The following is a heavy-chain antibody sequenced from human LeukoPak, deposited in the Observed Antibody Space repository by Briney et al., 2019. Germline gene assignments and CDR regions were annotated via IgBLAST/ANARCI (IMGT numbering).Heavy chain of an antibody. Sequence: SETLSLTCAVYGGSFSGYYWSWIRQPPGKGLEWIGEINHSGSTNYNPSLKSRVTISVDTSKNQFSLKLSSVTAADTAVYYCARAVTVSRMGFDYWGQGTLVTVSS. J-gene: IGHJ4*02. CDR3: ARAVTVSRMGFDY. CDR1: GGSFSGYY. D-gene: IGHD1-14*01. CDR2: INHSGST. V-gene: IGHV4-34*01.